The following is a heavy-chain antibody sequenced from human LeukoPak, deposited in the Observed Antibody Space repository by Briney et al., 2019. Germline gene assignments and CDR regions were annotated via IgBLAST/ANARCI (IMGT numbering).Heavy chain of an antibody. J-gene: IGHJ4*02. Sequence: PGGSLRLSCAASGFTFSRSWMPWVRQSPGKGLVWVSRLNDDGSTTTYADSVKGRFTISRDNAKNTLYLQMNSLRAEDTAVYYCARSLVSPLDFWGQGTLVTVSS. CDR2: LNDDGSTT. CDR1: GFTFSRSW. D-gene: IGHD2-21*01. CDR3: ARSLVSPLDF. V-gene: IGHV3-74*01.